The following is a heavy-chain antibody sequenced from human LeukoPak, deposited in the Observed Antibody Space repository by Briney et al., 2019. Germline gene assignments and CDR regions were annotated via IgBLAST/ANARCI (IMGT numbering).Heavy chain of an antibody. CDR3: ARVLRYCSGGNCYSGGLGYMDV. J-gene: IGHJ6*03. Sequence: PGGSLRLSCAASGFTFDDYGLSWVRQAPGKGLEWVSGINWNGGSTGYADSVEGRFTISRDNSKNTLYLQMNSLRAEDTAVYYCARVLRYCSGGNCYSGGLGYMDVWGKGTTVTISS. CDR1: GFTFDDYG. D-gene: IGHD2-15*01. V-gene: IGHV3-20*04. CDR2: INWNGGST.